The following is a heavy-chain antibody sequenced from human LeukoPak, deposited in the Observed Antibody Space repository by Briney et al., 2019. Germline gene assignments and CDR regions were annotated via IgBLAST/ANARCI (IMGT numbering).Heavy chain of an antibody. V-gene: IGHV3-23*01. CDR2: ISGSGGST. D-gene: IGHD2-15*01. J-gene: IGHJ4*02. CDR3: AKDLHIVVVVAVPTY. Sequence: GGSLRLSCAASGFTFSSYAMNWVRQAPGKGLEWVSAISGSGGSTYYADSVKGRFTISRDNSKNTLYLQMNSLRAEDTAVYYCAKDLHIVVVVAVPTYWGQGTLVTVSS. CDR1: GFTFSSYA.